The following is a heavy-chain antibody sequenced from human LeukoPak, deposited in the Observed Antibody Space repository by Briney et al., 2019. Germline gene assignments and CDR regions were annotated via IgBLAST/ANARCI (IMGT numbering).Heavy chain of an antibody. CDR3: ARHVSGWYNF. CDR2: IYYSGST. D-gene: IGHD6-19*01. V-gene: IGHV4-39*01. CDR1: GGSISSSGYY. J-gene: IGHJ4*02. Sequence: PSETLSLTCTVSGGSISSSGYYWAWIRQLPGKGLEWIASIYYSGSTYYNPSLRSRVTISADTSKNQFSLKVSSLTAADTAVYYCARHVSGWYNFWGQGTLLTVSS.